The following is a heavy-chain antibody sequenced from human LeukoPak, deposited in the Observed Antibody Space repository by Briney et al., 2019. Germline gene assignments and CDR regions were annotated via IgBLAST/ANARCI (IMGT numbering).Heavy chain of an antibody. D-gene: IGHD3-3*01. V-gene: IGHV3-7*01. CDR2: IKQDGSEK. Sequence: PGGSLRLSCAASGFTFSSYWMSWVRQAPGKGLEWVANIKQDGSEKYYVDSVKGRFTISRDNAKNSLYLQMNSLRAEDTAVYYCARDRWSGLWSGYYNWWWVLDYWGQGTLVTVSS. J-gene: IGHJ4*02. CDR3: ARDRWSGLWSGYYNWWWVLDY. CDR1: GFTFSSYW.